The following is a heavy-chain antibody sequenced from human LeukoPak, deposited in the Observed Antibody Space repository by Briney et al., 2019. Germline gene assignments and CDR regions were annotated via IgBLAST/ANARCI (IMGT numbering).Heavy chain of an antibody. CDR1: GGTFSSYA. J-gene: IGHJ4*02. Sequence: SVKVSYKASGGTFSSYAISWVRQAPGQGLEWMGGIIPVFGTANYAQKFQGRVTITTDESTSTAYMELSSLRSEDTAVYYCARALWSGYRGGFDYWGQGTLVTVSS. CDR3: ARALWSGYRGGFDY. V-gene: IGHV1-69*05. D-gene: IGHD3-3*01. CDR2: IIPVFGTA.